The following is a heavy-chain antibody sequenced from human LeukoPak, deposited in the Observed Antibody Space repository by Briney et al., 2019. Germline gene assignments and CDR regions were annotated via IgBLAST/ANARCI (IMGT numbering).Heavy chain of an antibody. J-gene: IGHJ3*02. CDR1: GGTFSSYA. D-gene: IGHD4-23*01. V-gene: IGHV1-69*13. Sequence: ASVKVSCKASGGTFSSYAISWVRQAPGQGLEWMGGIIPIFGTANYAQKFQGRVTITADESTSTAYMELSSLRSEDTAVYYCARGLYSYGGNGGDDAFDIWGQGTMVTVSS. CDR2: IIPIFGTA. CDR3: ARGLYSYGGNGGDDAFDI.